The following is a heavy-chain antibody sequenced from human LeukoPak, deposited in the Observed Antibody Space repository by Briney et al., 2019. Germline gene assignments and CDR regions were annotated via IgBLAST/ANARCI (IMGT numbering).Heavy chain of an antibody. V-gene: IGHV3-23*01. J-gene: IGHJ4*02. CDR1: GFTFSGYA. CDR3: AKGRAMAGSDY. D-gene: IGHD6-19*01. CDR2: ISGSGDST. Sequence: PGGSLRLSCAASGFTFSGYAMNWVRQAPGKGLEWVSGISGSGDSTYYADSVKGRFTVSRDNSRNTLYLQMNSLRAEDTAVYYCAKGRAMAGSDYWGQGTLVTVSS.